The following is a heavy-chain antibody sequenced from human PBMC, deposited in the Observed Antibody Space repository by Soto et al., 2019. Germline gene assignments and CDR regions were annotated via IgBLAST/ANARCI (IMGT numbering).Heavy chain of an antibody. Sequence: PGGSLRLSCEASGFAFSRYIMSWVRQAPGKGLEWVAGITGSGGMTYYADSVRGRFTISRGNSKNTLDLQMNSLRAEDTAVYFCAKIVGLFDYWGQGTQVTVSS. CDR1: GFAFSRYI. J-gene: IGHJ4*02. V-gene: IGHV3-23*01. D-gene: IGHD1-26*01. CDR3: AKIVGLFDY. CDR2: ITGSGGMT.